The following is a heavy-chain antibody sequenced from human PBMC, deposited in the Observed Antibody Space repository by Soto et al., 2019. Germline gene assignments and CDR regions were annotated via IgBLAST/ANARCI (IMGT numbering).Heavy chain of an antibody. D-gene: IGHD6-19*01. CDR1: GYTFTSYG. CDR2: ISAYNGNT. CDR3: AKHSSGWYVVWFDP. V-gene: IGHV1-18*04. J-gene: IGHJ5*02. Sequence: ASVKVSCKASGYTFTSYGISWVRQAPGQGLEWMGWISAYNGNTNYAQKLQGRVTMTTDTSTSTAYMELRSLRSDDTAVYYCAKHSSGWYVVWFDPWGQGTLVPVSS.